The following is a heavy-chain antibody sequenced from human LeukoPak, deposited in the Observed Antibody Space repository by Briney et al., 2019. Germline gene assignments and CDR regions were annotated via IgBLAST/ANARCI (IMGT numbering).Heavy chain of an antibody. CDR2: IRFDGSSK. CDR1: GFTFSTYG. D-gene: IGHD3-22*01. V-gene: IGHV3-33*01. Sequence: GGSLRLSCAASGFTFSTYGMHWVRQAQGQGLEWVAVIRFDGSSKYYVDYLKGRFTITSDNSKNTLYLQMISLRADDTAVYFCARDRASGYSYSFDYWGQGTLVTVSS. J-gene: IGHJ4*02. CDR3: ARDRASGYSYSFDY.